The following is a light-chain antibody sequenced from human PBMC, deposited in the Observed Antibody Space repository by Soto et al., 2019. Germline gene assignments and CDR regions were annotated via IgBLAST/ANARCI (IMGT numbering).Light chain of an antibody. CDR2: AAS. Sequence: DIHMTQSPSSLSASVGYRVTTTCRASQSISSYLNWYQQKPRKARKLLIYAASSLQSGVPSRLSGSGSGTDFTITISSLQHEDFATYYCQQSYSNTLTFGQGTQVDI. V-gene: IGKV1-39*01. J-gene: IGKJ1*01. CDR3: QQSYSNTLT. CDR1: QSISSY.